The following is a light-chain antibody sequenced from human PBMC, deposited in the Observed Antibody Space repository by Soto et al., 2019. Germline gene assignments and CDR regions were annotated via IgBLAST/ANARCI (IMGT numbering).Light chain of an antibody. J-gene: IGKJ1*01. CDR1: QSVSRN. Sequence: EIVMTQSPATLSVSPGERATLSCRASQSVSRNLAWYQQKPGQAPMLLIYGASTRATGIPARFSGSGSGTEFTLTISSLQSEDFAVYYCQQYNNWARTFGQGTKVEIK. V-gene: IGKV3-15*01. CDR2: GAS. CDR3: QQYNNWART.